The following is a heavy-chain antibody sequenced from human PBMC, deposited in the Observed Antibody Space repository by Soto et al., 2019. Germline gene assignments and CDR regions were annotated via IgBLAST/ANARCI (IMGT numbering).Heavy chain of an antibody. Sequence: QVQLVQSGAEVKKPGSSVKVSCKASGGTFSSYTISWVRQAPGQGLEWMGRIIPILGIANYAQKFQGRVTNTEDKSTSTAYMELSSLRSEDTAVYYCADSGRYRAYGMDVWGQGTTVTVSS. CDR3: ADSGRYRAYGMDV. CDR1: GGTFSSYT. J-gene: IGHJ6*02. CDR2: IIPILGIA. D-gene: IGHD1-26*01. V-gene: IGHV1-69*02.